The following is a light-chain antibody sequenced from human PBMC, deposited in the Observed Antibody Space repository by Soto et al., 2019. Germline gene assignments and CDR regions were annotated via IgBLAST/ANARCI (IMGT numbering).Light chain of an antibody. CDR2: SND. CDR1: SSNIGSNS. Sequence: QSVLTRPPSASGAHRRGGTILCSGSSSNIGSNSVNWYQQLPGTAPKLLIYSNDRRPSGVPDRFSGSKSGTSASLAISGLQSEDEADYYCAAWDDSLNGYVFGTGTKVTVL. J-gene: IGLJ1*01. CDR3: AAWDDSLNGYV. V-gene: IGLV1-44*01.